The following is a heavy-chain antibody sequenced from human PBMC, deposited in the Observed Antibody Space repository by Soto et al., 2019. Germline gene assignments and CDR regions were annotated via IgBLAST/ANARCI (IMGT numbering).Heavy chain of an antibody. CDR3: AGCSGGSCVEDAFDI. V-gene: IGHV4-30-4*01. Sequence: QVQLQESGPGLVKPSQTLSLTCTVSGGSISSGDYYWSWIRQPPGKGLEWIGYIYYSGSTYYNPSLKSRVTISVDTSKNQFSLKPSSVTAADTAVYYCAGCSGGSCVEDAFDIWGQGTMVTVSS. CDR1: GGSISSGDYY. CDR2: IYYSGST. D-gene: IGHD2-15*01. J-gene: IGHJ3*02.